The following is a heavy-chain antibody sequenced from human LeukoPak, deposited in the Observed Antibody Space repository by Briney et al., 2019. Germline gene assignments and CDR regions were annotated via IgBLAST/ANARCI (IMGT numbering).Heavy chain of an antibody. D-gene: IGHD2-2*01. CDR1: GSSISGYY. V-gene: IGHV4-34*01. J-gene: IGHJ4*02. CDR3: ARRLGYCSSTSCRSLDY. Sequence: SETLSLTCIVSGSSISGYYWSWIRQPPGKGLEWIGEINHSGSTNYNPSLKSRVTISVDTSKNQFSLKLSSVTAADTAVYYCARRLGYCSSTSCRSLDYWGQGTLVTVSS. CDR2: INHSGST.